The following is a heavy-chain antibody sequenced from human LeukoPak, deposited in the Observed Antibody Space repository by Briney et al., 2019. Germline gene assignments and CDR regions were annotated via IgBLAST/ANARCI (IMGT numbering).Heavy chain of an antibody. CDR3: AKEMATHDSFGI. CDR2: ISYDGSNK. J-gene: IGHJ3*02. Sequence: GSLRLSCAASGFTFSSYGMHWVRQAPGKGLEWVAVISYDGSNKYYADSVKGRFTLSRDNSKNTLYLQMNSLRAEDTAVYYCAKEMATHDSFGIWGQGTMVTVSS. CDR1: GFTFSSYG. V-gene: IGHV3-30*18. D-gene: IGHD2-8*01.